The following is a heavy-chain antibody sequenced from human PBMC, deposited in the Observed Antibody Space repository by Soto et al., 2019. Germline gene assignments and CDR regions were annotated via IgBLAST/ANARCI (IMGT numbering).Heavy chain of an antibody. CDR1: GFTFSSYA. Sequence: GGSLRLSCAASGFTFSSYAMHWVRQAPGKGLEWVAVISYDGSNKYYADSVKGRLTISRDNSKNTLYLQMNSLRAEDTAVYYCARDRSLFYGMAVWGQGTTVTVSS. J-gene: IGHJ6*02. V-gene: IGHV3-30-3*01. D-gene: IGHD3-3*01. CDR2: ISYDGSNK. CDR3: ARDRSLFYGMAV.